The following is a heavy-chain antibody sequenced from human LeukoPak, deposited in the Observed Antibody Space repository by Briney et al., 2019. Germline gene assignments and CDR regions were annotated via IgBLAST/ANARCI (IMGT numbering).Heavy chain of an antibody. J-gene: IGHJ4*02. V-gene: IGHV3-23*01. Sequence: PGGSLRLSCAASGFNFNNYAMSWVRQAPGKGLEWVSAISGSGDATYYADSVKGRFTISRDNSKNTLYLQVNSLRVEDTAVYYCTNCARAGGYCNYDYWGQGTLVTVSS. CDR2: ISGSGDAT. CDR1: GFNFNNYA. D-gene: IGHD2-21*02. CDR3: TNCARAGGYCNYDY.